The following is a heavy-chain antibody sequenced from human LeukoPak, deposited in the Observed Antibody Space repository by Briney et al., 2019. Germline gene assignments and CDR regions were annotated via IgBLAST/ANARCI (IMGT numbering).Heavy chain of an antibody. J-gene: IGHJ6*04. CDR3: ARDFRGGMDV. D-gene: IGHD3-10*01. CDR1: NYTFTNFG. CDR2: ISAYNGNT. V-gene: IGHV1-18*01. Sequence: GATVNVSCKTSNYTFTNFGISWVRQAPGQGLEWMGWISAYNGNTVYAQNHQGRVTVTTDTSTSTAYMELRSLRSDDTAVYYCARDFRGGMDVWGKGTTVTISS.